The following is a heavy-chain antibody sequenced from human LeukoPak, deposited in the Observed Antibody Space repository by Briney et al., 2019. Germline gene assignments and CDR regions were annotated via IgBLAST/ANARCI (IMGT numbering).Heavy chain of an antibody. D-gene: IGHD4-23*01. CDR3: ARLTTVAPFDY. CDR1: GFTVSSNY. Sequence: GGSLRLSCAASGFTVSSNYMSWVRQAPGKGLEWVSVIYSGGSTYYADSVKGRLTISRDNSKNTLYLQMNSLRAEDTAVYYCARLTTVAPFDYWGQGTLVTVSS. V-gene: IGHV3-53*01. CDR2: IYSGGST. J-gene: IGHJ4*02.